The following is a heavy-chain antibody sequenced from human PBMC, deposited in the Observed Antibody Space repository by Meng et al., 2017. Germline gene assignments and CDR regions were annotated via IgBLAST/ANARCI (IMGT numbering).Heavy chain of an antibody. CDR3: AREDTAMVNDY. D-gene: IGHD5-18*01. V-gene: IGHV3-21*01. Sequence: GESLKISCAASGFTFSSYSMNWVRQAPGKGLGWVSSISSSSSYIYYADSVKGRFTISRDNAKNSLYLQMNSLRAEDTAVYYCAREDTAMVNDYWGQGTLVTVSS. CDR1: GFTFSSYS. J-gene: IGHJ4*02. CDR2: ISSSSSYI.